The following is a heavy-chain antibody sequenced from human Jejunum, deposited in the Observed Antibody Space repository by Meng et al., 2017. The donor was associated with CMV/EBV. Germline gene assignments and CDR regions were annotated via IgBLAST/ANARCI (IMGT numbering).Heavy chain of an antibody. CDR3: AKALMYSSGYYYYGMDV. D-gene: IGHD6-19*01. Sequence: TFSSYAMHLVRQAPGKGLEWVSAISGSGDSTYYADSVKGRFTISRDNSKNTLYLQMNSLRAEDTAVYYCAKALMYSSGYYYYGMDVWGQGTTVTVSS. CDR2: ISGSGDST. CDR1: TFSSYA. J-gene: IGHJ6*02. V-gene: IGHV3-23*01.